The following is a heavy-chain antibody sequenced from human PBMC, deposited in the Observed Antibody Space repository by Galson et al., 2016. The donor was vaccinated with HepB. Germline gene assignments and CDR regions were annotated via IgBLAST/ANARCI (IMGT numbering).Heavy chain of an antibody. J-gene: IGHJ6*02. V-gene: IGHV3-64D*06. CDR3: VYSRAWFNSDHYSVDV. Sequence: SLRLSCAGSGFTFSNYAIYWVRQAPGKGLEYVSVISGNGGSTYYADSVKGRFTISRDNSKSTLYLQMSSLRPADTAVYFCVYSRAWFNSDHYSVDVWGQGTTVTVSS. CDR1: GFTFSNYA. CDR2: ISGNGGST. D-gene: IGHD1-1*01.